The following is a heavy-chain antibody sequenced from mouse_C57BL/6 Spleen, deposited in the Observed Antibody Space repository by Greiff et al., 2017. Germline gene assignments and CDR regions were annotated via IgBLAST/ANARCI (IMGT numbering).Heavy chain of an antibody. Sequence: EVQGVESGGGLVKPGGSLKLSCAASGFTFSSYAMSWVRQTPEKRLEWVATISDGGSYTYYPDNVKGRFTISRDNAKNNLYLQMSHLKSEDTAMYYCARDQDDGYDRGVYAMDYWGQGTSVTVSS. J-gene: IGHJ4*01. CDR2: ISDGGSYT. CDR1: GFTFSSYA. D-gene: IGHD2-2*01. CDR3: ARDQDDGYDRGVYAMDY. V-gene: IGHV5-4*01.